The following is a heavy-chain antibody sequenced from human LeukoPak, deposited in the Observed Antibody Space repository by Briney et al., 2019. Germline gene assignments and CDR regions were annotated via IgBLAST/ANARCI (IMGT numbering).Heavy chain of an antibody. Sequence: GGSLRLSCAASGFTFSSYWMNWVRQAPGKGLEWVANIKEDGSEKYYVDSLKGRFTISRDNAKNSLYLQMNSLRVEDTAVYYCARDLQCGGDCHYDAFDIWGQGTMVTVSS. CDR1: GFTFSSYW. J-gene: IGHJ3*02. CDR2: IKEDGSEK. CDR3: ARDLQCGGDCHYDAFDI. V-gene: IGHV3-7*01. D-gene: IGHD2-21*02.